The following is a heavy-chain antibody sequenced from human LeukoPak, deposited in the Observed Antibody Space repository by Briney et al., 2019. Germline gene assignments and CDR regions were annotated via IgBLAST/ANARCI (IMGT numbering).Heavy chain of an antibody. CDR1: GASISSNNW. CDR3: ATPDRMDYYYGMGV. V-gene: IGHV4-4*02. Sequence: SGTLSLTCAVSGASISSNNWWNWVRQSPGKGLEWIGEMYHTGTTNYNASLRSRVTVSVDKSKNQFSLKLSSVTAADTAVYYCATPDRMDYYYGMGVWGQGTTVTVSS. D-gene: IGHD2-15*01. J-gene: IGHJ6*02. CDR2: MYHTGTT.